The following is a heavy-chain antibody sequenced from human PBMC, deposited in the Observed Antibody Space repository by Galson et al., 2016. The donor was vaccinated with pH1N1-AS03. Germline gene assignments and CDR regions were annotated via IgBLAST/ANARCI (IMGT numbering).Heavy chain of an antibody. CDR1: GGSISNSNYY. J-gene: IGHJ6*03. CDR2: IYYSGSA. V-gene: IGHV4-39*01. CDR3: ARHPYNSSPLYYYFYYVDV. D-gene: IGHD6-13*01. Sequence: SETLSLTCTVSGGSISNSNYYWGWIRQPPGKGLEWIGSIYYSGSAYYNPSLKSRVTISTGTSKNQFSLRLSSVTAADTAVYYCARHPYNSSPLYYYFYYVDVWGKGTTVTVSS.